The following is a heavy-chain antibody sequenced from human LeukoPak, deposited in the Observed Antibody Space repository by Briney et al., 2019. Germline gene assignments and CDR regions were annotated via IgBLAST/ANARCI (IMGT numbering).Heavy chain of an antibody. Sequence: ASVKVSCKASGYSFTGYYLDWVRQAPGQGLEWMGGIIPIFGTTNYAQKFQGRVTITADESTSTAYMELSSLSSVTAADTAVYYCARLRSRDYYYYYMDVWGKGTTVTISS. CDR3: ARLRSRDYYYYYMDV. CDR1: GYSFTGYY. J-gene: IGHJ6*03. V-gene: IGHV1-69*13. CDR2: IIPIFGTT.